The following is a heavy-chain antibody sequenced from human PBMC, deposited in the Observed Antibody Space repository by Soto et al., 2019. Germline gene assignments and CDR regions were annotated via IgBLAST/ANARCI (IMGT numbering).Heavy chain of an antibody. J-gene: IGHJ6*02. D-gene: IGHD2-15*01. CDR3: ALGYCSGGSCYSNYYGMDV. CDR2: IIPIFGTA. Sequence: ASVKVSCKASGGTFSSYAISWVRQAPGQGLEWMGGIIPIFGTANYAQKFQGRVTITADESTSTAYMELSSLRSEDTAVYYCALGYCSGGSCYSNYYGMDVWGQGTTVTVSS. V-gene: IGHV1-69*13. CDR1: GGTFSSYA.